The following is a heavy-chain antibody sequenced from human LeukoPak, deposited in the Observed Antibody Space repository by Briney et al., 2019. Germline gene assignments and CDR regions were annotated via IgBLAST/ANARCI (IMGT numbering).Heavy chain of an antibody. Sequence: ASVKVSCKASGYTFTSYGISWVRQAPGQGLEWMGWISAYNGNTNYAQKLQGRVTMTTDTSTSTAYMELRSLRSDDTAVYYCAKLGIAAAASSPAEYFQHWGQGTLVTVSS. V-gene: IGHV1-18*01. J-gene: IGHJ1*01. CDR1: GYTFTSYG. CDR2: ISAYNGNT. D-gene: IGHD6-13*01. CDR3: AKLGIAAAASSPAEYFQH.